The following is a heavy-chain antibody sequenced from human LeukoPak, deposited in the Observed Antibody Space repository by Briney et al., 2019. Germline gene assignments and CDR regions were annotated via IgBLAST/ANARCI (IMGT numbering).Heavy chain of an antibody. D-gene: IGHD3-10*01. Sequence: SETLSLTCTVSGGSISPYYWSWIRQPPGKGLEWIGYIYHNGSTYYNPSLKSRVSISVDRSKNQFSLKLSSVTAADTAVYYCARSVRGKTWFDPWGQGTLVTVSS. V-gene: IGHV4-30-2*01. CDR1: GGSISPYY. CDR3: ARSVRGKTWFDP. J-gene: IGHJ5*02. CDR2: IYHNGST.